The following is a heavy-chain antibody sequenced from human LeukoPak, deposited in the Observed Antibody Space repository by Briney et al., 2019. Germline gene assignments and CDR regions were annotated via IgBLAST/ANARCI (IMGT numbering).Heavy chain of an antibody. Sequence: PSETLSLTCAVSGGSISSGGYSWSWIRQPPGKGLEWIGYIYHSGSTYYNPSLKSRVTISVDRSKNQFSLKLSSVTAADTAVYYCARDRAYSGSYLFDYWGQGTLVTVSS. CDR2: IYHSGST. CDR1: GGSISSGGYS. V-gene: IGHV4-30-2*01. CDR3: ARDRAYSGSYLFDY. J-gene: IGHJ4*02. D-gene: IGHD1-26*01.